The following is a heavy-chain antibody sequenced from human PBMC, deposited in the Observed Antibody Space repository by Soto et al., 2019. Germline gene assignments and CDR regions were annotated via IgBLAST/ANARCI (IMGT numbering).Heavy chain of an antibody. CDR1: GYTFTSYD. D-gene: IGHD2-8*01. Sequence: GASVKVSCKASGYTFTSYDINWVRQATGQGLEWMGWMNPNSGNTGYAQKFQGRVTMTRNTSISTAYMELSSLRSEDTAVYYCARGPVADGVQYYYYYYSMDVWGKGTTVTVSS. CDR3: ARGPVADGVQYYYYYYSMDV. J-gene: IGHJ6*03. CDR2: MNPNSGNT. V-gene: IGHV1-8*01.